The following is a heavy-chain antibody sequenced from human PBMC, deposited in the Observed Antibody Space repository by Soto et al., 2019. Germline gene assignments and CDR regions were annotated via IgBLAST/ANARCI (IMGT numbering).Heavy chain of an antibody. J-gene: IGHJ4*02. CDR2: ISYDGSNK. Sequence: QVQLVESGGGVVQPGRSLRLSCAASGFTFSSYGMHWVRQAPGKGLEWVAVISYDGSNKYYADSVKGRFTISRDNSKNTLDLQMNCRRAEDTAVYYCANETYAGPLDYWGQGTLVTVSS. V-gene: IGHV3-30*18. CDR3: ANETYAGPLDY. CDR1: GFTFSSYG.